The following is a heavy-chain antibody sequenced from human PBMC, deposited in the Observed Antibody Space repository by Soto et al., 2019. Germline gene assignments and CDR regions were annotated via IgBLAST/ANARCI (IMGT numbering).Heavy chain of an antibody. J-gene: IGHJ6*03. CDR2: ISGSGGST. CDR1: GFTFSSYA. Sequence: GGSLRLSCAASGFTFSSYAMSWVRQAPGKGLGWVSAISGSGGSTYYADSVKGRFTISRDNSKNTLYLQMNSLRAEDTAVYYCAKSPVLRSFDWSSLYYCYMDVWGKGTTVTVSS. CDR3: AKSPVLRSFDWSSLYYCYMDV. V-gene: IGHV3-23*01. D-gene: IGHD3-9*01.